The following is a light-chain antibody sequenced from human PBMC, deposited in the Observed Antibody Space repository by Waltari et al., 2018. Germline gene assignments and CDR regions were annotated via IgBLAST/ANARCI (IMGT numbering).Light chain of an antibody. CDR3: QVWLSSSDHPV. CDR2: HDS. Sequence: SYVVTQPPSVSVAPGKTARLTCGGNTISSTRLHWYQQKPGQAPVLGIYHDSARPSGIPERFSGSNSGNPATLTITRVEAGDEADYYCQVWLSSSDHPVFGGGTKLTVL. J-gene: IGLJ2*01. V-gene: IGLV3-21*04. CDR1: TISSTR.